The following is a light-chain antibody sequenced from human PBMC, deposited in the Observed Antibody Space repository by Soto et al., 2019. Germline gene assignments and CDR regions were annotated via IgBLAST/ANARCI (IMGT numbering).Light chain of an antibody. V-gene: IGLV2-14*01. CDR2: DVS. Sequence: QSARTQPASVSGSPGQSITISCTGTSSDVGGYNYVSWYQQHPGKAPKLMIYDVSNRPSGVSNRFSGSKSGNTASLTISGLQAEDEADYYCSSYTSSSTSLFGTGTRSPS. CDR3: SSYTSSSTSL. CDR1: SSDVGGYNY. J-gene: IGLJ1*01.